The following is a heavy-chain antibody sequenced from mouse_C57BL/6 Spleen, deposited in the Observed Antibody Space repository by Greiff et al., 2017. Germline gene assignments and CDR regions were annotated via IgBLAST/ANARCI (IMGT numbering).Heavy chain of an antibody. CDR2: IYPSDSET. CDR1: GYTFTSYW. Sequence: VKLQQPGAELVRPGSSVKLSCKASGYTFTSYWMDWVKQRPGQGLEWIGNIYPSDSETHYNQKFKDKATLTVDKSSSTAYMQLSSLTSEDSAVYYCARIARVGFAYWGQGTLVTVSA. V-gene: IGHV1-61*01. D-gene: IGHD1-1*01. CDR3: ARIARVGFAY. J-gene: IGHJ3*01.